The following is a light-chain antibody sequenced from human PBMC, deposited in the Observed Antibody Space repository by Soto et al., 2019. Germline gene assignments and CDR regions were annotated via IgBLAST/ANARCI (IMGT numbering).Light chain of an antibody. CDR3: QQYGSSRT. CDR1: QSVSSSY. CDR2: GAS. J-gene: IGKJ1*01. Sequence: EIVLTQSPGILSLSPGERATLSCRASQSVSSSYLAWYQQKPGQAPRLLIYGASSRATGIPDRTSGSGSGTDFTLTISRLEPEDFAVYYCQQYGSSRTFGQGTKVDIK. V-gene: IGKV3-20*01.